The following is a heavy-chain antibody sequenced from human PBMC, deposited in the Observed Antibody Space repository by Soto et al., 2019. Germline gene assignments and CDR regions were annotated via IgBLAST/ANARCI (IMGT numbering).Heavy chain of an antibody. CDR2: INPSGGST. CDR1: GYTLASYY. CDR3: AKDGGGLLWFGELGLPYYYYGMDV. V-gene: IGHV1-46*01. D-gene: IGHD3-10*01. J-gene: IGHJ6*02. Sequence: ASVTVSCKESGYTLASYYRHWVRQAHGQGLEWMGIINPSGGSTSYAQKFQGRVTMTRDTSTSTVYLELSSLRSEDTAVYYCAKDGGGLLWFGELGLPYYYYGMDVWGQGTTVTVSS.